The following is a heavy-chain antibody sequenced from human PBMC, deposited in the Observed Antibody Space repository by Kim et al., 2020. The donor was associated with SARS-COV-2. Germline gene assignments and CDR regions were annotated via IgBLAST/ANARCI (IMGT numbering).Heavy chain of an antibody. V-gene: IGHV1-46*01. CDR3: ARDLEAARYYDSSGYYGGFVVY. D-gene: IGHD3-22*01. J-gene: IGHJ4*02. CDR2: INPSGGST. Sequence: ASVKVSCKASGYTFTSYYMHWVRQAPGQGLEWMGIINPSGGSTSYAQKFQGRVTMTRDTSTSTVYMELSSLRSEDTAVYYCARDLEAARYYDSSGYYGGFVVYWGQGTLVTVSS. CDR1: GYTFTSYY.